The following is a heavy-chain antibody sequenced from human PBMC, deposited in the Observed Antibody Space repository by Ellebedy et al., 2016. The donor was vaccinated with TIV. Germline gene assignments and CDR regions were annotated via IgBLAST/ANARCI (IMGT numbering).Heavy chain of an antibody. CDR1: GFTFSSYA. V-gene: IGHV3-23*01. D-gene: IGHD5-24*01. J-gene: IGHJ4*02. CDR3: AKGPEGYANY. CDR2: ISGSGGST. Sequence: GESLKISXAASGFTFSSYAMSWVRQAPGKGLEWVSAISGSGGSTYYADSVKGRFTISRDNSKNTLYLQMNSLRAEDTAVYYCAKGPEGYANYWGQGTLVTVSS.